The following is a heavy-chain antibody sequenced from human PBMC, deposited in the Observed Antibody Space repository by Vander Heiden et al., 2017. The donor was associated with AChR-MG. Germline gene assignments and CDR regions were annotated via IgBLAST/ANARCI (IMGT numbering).Heavy chain of an antibody. CDR2: ISSSGSTI. CDR1: GCTFSSYE. CDR3: ARDSGYRKAIDY. J-gene: IGHJ4*02. D-gene: IGHD3-22*01. Sequence: EVQLVESGGGLVQPGGSLRLSCAASGCTFSSYEMNWVRQAPGKGLEWVSYISSSGSTIYYADSVKGRFTISRDNAKNSLYLQMNSLRAEDTAVYYCARDSGYRKAIDYWGQGTLVTVSS. V-gene: IGHV3-48*03.